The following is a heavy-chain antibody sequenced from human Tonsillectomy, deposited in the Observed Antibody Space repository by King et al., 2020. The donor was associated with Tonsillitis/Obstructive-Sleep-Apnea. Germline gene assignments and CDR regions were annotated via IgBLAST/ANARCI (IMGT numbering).Heavy chain of an antibody. V-gene: IGHV4-34*01. D-gene: IGHD2-2*01. Sequence: VQLQQWGSGLLKPSETLSLTCGVYGGSFSGSYWSWIRQPPGKGLEVIGELNHSGSTDYNSSLKSRFTISRDTSKNQFSLRLTSVTAADTAVYYCGTNAGDYYYYMDVWGKGTTVTVSS. CDR2: LNHSGST. J-gene: IGHJ6*03. CDR1: GGSFSGSY. CDR3: GTNAGDYYYYMDV.